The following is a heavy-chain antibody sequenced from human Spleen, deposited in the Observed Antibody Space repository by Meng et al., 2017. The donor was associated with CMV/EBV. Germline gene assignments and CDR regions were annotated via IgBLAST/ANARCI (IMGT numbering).Heavy chain of an antibody. CDR2: IRYEGNSR. V-gene: IGHV3-30*02. CDR1: GFTFSSYG. Sequence: GESLKISCAASGFTFSSYGMHWVRQAPGKRLEWVAFIRYEGNSRYYADSVKGRFTISRDNSKYTLSLQMNSLRAEDTAVYYCAKDLGDGYGADYWGQGTLVTVSS. J-gene: IGHJ4*02. CDR3: AKDLGDGYGADY. D-gene: IGHD5-24*01.